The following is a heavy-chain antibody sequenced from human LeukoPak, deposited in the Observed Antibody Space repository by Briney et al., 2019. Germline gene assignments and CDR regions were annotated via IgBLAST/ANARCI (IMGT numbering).Heavy chain of an antibody. Sequence: SQTLSLTCTVSGGSISSGGYYWSWIRQHPGKGLEWIGYIYYSGSTYYNPSLKSRVTISVDTSKNQFSLKLSSVTAADTAVYYCARLGERWLQSRAFDIWGQGTMVTVYS. CDR1: GGSISSGGYY. V-gene: IGHV4-31*03. CDR2: IYYSGST. J-gene: IGHJ3*02. CDR3: ARLGERWLQSRAFDI. D-gene: IGHD5-24*01.